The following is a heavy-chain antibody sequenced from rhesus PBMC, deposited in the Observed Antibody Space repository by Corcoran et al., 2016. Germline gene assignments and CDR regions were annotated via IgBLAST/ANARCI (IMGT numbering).Heavy chain of an antibody. D-gene: IGHD6-31*01. CDR2: IYGSSGST. J-gene: IGHJ4*01. CDR3: ARRRIAAATYYFDY. CDR1: GYSISSGYD. V-gene: IGHV4-76*01. Sequence: QVQLQESGPGVVKPSETLSLTCAVSGYSISSGYDWSWIRQPPGKGLEWIGYIYGSSGSTNYNPSLKNRVTISKDTSKNQFSRKLSSVTAADTAVYYCARRRIAAATYYFDYWGQGVLVTVSS.